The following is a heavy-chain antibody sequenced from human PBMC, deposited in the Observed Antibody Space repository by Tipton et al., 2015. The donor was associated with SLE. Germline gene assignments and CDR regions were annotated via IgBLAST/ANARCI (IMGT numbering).Heavy chain of an antibody. CDR2: IHYIGST. V-gene: IGHV4-61*01. CDR3: ARSPVELELDY. CDR1: GGSISNYNYY. D-gene: IGHD1-7*01. Sequence: TLSLTCTVSGGSISNYNYYWNWIRQPPGKGLEWIGYIHYIGSTNYNPSLKSRVTISLDKSKNQFSLKLSPVTAADTAVYYCARSPVELELDYWGQGTLVTVSS. J-gene: IGHJ4*02.